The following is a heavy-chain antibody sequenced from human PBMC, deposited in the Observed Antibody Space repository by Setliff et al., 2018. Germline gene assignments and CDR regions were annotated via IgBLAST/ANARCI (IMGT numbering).Heavy chain of an antibody. CDR2: LYDSGKT. V-gene: IGHV4-59*04. D-gene: IGHD2-2*01. CDR1: GGSISSHY. Sequence: PSETLSLTCTVSGGSISSHYWSWIRQPPGKGLEWIGTLYDSGKTYYNPSLKSRVTISVDTSKNQFSLKPSSVTAADTAVYYCASCRYQVPYNYWGQGTLVTV. CDR3: ASCRYQVPYNY. J-gene: IGHJ4*02.